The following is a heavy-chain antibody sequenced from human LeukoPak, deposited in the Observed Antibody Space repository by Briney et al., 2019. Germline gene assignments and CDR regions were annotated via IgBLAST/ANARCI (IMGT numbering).Heavy chain of an antibody. CDR1: GGTLSSYA. D-gene: IGHD4-17*01. CDR2: IIPILGIA. J-gene: IGHJ4*02. V-gene: IGHV1-69*04. CDR3: ARSYGDSFDY. Sequence: SVKVSCKASGGTLSSYAISWVRQAPGQGLEWMGRIIPILGIANYAQKFQGRVTITADKSTSTAYMELSSLRSEDTAVYYCARSYGDSFDYWGQGTLVTVSS.